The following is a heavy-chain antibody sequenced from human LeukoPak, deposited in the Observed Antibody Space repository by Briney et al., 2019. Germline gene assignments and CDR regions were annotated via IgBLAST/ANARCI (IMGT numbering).Heavy chain of an antibody. CDR3: AADRPPITMVRGAIID. CDR2: IVVGSGNT. D-gene: IGHD3-10*01. J-gene: IGHJ4*02. Sequence: EASVNWCCKASGFTSTSSSVQWVRQARGQRLEWIGWIVVGSGNTNYAQKFQERVTITRDMSTSTAYMELSSLRSEDTAVYYCAADRPPITMVRGAIIDWRQGTLVTVSS. CDR1: GFTSTSSS. V-gene: IGHV1-58*01.